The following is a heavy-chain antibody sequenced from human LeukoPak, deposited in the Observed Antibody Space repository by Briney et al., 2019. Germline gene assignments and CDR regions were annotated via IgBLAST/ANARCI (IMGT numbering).Heavy chain of an antibody. CDR3: AKEGEMATNAFDI. D-gene: IGHD5-24*01. CDR2: IHSGGDT. CDR1: GFTVSSDF. Sequence: GGSLRLSCAASGFTVSSDFMGWVRQPPGKGLEWVSIIHSGGDTYYADSVKGRFTISRDNSKNTLYLQMNSLRAEDTAVYYCAKEGEMATNAFDIWGQGTMVTVSS. J-gene: IGHJ3*02. V-gene: IGHV3-53*01.